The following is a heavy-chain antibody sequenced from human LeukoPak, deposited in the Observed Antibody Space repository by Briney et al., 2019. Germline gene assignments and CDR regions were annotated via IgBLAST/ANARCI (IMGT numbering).Heavy chain of an antibody. CDR2: ISWNSGSI. CDR3: AKSAPSSVAGNFDY. J-gene: IGHJ4*02. V-gene: IGHV3-9*01. D-gene: IGHD6-19*01. CDR1: GFTFDDYA. Sequence: PGGSLRLSCAASGFTFDDYAMHWVRQAPGKGLEWVSGISWNSGSIGYADSVKGRFTISRDNAKNSLYLQMNGLRAEDTALYYCAKSAPSSVAGNFDYWGQGTLVTVSS.